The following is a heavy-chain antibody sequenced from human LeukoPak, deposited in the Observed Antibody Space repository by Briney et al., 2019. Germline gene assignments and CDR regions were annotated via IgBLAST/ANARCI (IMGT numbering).Heavy chain of an antibody. D-gene: IGHD6-13*01. CDR2: ISYDGSNK. V-gene: IGHV3-30*04. J-gene: IGHJ6*02. CDR3: ARDLYSSSWPYYYYYYGMDV. CDR1: GFTFSSYA. Sequence: GGSLRLSCAASGFTFSSYAMHWVRQAPGKGLEWVAVISYDGSNKYYADSVKGRFTISRDNSKNTLYLQMNSLRAEDTAVYYCARDLYSSSWPYYYYYYGMDVWGQGTTVTVSS.